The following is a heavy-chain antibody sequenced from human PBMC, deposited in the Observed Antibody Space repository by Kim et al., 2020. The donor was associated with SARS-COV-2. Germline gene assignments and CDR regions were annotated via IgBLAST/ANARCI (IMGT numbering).Heavy chain of an antibody. D-gene: IGHD3-3*01. CDR1: GYTFTRVA. V-gene: IGHV7-4-1*02. J-gene: IGHJ4*02. Sequence: ASVKVSCKASGYTFTRVAINWVRQAPGQGLEWMGWINTNTGIPTYALGFSGRFVFSLDTSVSTAYLQINNLETEDTAVYYCARDGDEHLNYSFDFWGQGTLSSSPQ. CDR2: INTNTGIP. CDR3: ARDGDEHLNYSFDF.